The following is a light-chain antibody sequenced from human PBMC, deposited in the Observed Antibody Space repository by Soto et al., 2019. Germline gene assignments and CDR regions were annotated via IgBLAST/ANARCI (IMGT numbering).Light chain of an antibody. CDR3: QHYDSLPYT. CDR2: EAS. J-gene: IGKJ2*01. V-gene: IGKV1-33*01. Sequence: DIQMTQSPSSLSASVGDRVTITCQASQDITNYLNWYQQKPWEAPKLLVHEASNLETGVPSRFSGGGSGTHYTFTISSLQPEDAATYFCQHYDSLPYTFGQGTKLEIK. CDR1: QDITNY.